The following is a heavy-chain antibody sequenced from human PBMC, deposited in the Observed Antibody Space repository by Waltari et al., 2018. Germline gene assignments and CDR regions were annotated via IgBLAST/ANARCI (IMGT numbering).Heavy chain of an antibody. CDR2: VSYSGTT. J-gene: IGHJ3*01. Sequence: QLQLQESGPRLVRPSETLSLICRFSGVSITSHRNYWAWIRQSPVQGLEWIGTVSYSGTTYISPSLKSRVSVSRDTSKNQVSLILGSVTAADMAVYYCATYIGASVGTAAFDVWGQGTMVTVSS. D-gene: IGHD5-12*01. V-gene: IGHV4-39*01. CDR1: GVSITSHRNY. CDR3: ATYIGASVGTAAFDV.